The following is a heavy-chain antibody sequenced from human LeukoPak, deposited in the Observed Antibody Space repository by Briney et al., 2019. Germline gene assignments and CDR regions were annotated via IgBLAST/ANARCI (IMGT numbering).Heavy chain of an antibody. CDR3: ASSYFYDGNRYFDY. D-gene: IGHD3-22*01. Sequence: SETLSLTCNVSGDSITSYYWNWIRQPPGKGLEWIGYIYYTGSTNSNPSLKSRLTISLDTSKKHFSLKLSSVTAADTAIYYCASSYFYDGNRYFDYWGQGTLVTVSS. V-gene: IGHV4-59*08. CDR2: IYYTGST. J-gene: IGHJ4*02. CDR1: GDSITSYY.